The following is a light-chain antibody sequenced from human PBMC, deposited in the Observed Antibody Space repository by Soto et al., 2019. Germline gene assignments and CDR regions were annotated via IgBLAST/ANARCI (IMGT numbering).Light chain of an antibody. CDR3: QQTYSNAIT. V-gene: IGKV1-39*01. CDR1: QSISSY. CDR2: AAS. J-gene: IGKJ5*01. Sequence: DLQMTQSPSSLSASVGDRVTITCRASQSISSYLNWYQQKPGTAPNLLIYAASSLQSGVPSRFSGSGSGTDFTLTISSLQPEDFATYYCQQTYSNAITFGQETRLEIK.